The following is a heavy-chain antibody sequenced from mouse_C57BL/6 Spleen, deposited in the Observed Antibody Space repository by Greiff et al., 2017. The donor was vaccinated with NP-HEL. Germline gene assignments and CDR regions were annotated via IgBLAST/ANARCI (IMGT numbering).Heavy chain of an antibody. CDR3: AREEDYFAY. CDR1: GYTFTDYY. V-gene: IGHV1-26*01. CDR2: INPNNGGT. Sequence: EVQLQQSGPELVKPGASVKISCKASGYTFTDYYMNWVKQSHGKSLEWIGDINPNNGGTSYNQKFKGKATLTVDKSSSTAYLELRSLTSEDSAVYYGAREEDYFAYWGQGTTLTVSS. J-gene: IGHJ2*01.